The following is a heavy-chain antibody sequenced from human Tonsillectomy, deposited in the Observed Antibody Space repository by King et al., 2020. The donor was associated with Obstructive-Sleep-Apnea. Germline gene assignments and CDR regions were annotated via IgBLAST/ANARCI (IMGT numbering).Heavy chain of an antibody. V-gene: IGHV3-15*01. Sequence: VQLQESGGGLVKPGGSLRLSCATSGFAFNNAWVSWVRQAPGKGLEWVGHIKGKTDGGTADYAAPGKGRFTISRDDSKNTLYLQMNSLKTEDSAVYYCTTDRGIPSAPLFDSWGQGTLVTVSS. CDR3: TTDRGIPSAPLFDS. J-gene: IGHJ4*02. CDR1: GFAFNNAW. CDR2: IKGKTDGGTA.